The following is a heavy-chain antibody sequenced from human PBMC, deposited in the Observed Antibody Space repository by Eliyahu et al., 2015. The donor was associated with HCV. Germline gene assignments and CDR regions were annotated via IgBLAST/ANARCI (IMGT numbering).Heavy chain of an antibody. CDR2: XXHSGTT. CDR1: GVSFSANF. D-gene: IGHD2-2*01. CDR3: ARVVYTPAYQRTFDS. J-gene: IGHJ4*02. Sequence: QVHLQQRGAGLLKSSETLSLTCAVSGVSFSANFWTWIXQPPGKGLEWIGEXXHSGTTNYKPALKSRVSLSVDTSKNEVSLTLISLSAADTAVYYCARVVYTPAYQRTFDSWGQGTLVTVSS. V-gene: IGHV4-34*02.